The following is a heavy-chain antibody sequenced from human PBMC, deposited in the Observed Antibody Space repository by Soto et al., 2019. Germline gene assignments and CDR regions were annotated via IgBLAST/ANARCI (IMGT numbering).Heavy chain of an antibody. CDR3: AKESHFSMALDY. CDR2: ISGSSDST. D-gene: IGHD3-3*02. J-gene: IGHJ4*02. CDR1: GFIFSSYV. Sequence: PGGLLRLSCAASGFIFSSYVMNWVRQAPGKGLEWVSAISGSSDSTFYADSMKGRFTISRDNSKNTLYLQMNSLRAEDTAVYYCAKESHFSMALDYWGQGTLVTVSS. V-gene: IGHV3-23*01.